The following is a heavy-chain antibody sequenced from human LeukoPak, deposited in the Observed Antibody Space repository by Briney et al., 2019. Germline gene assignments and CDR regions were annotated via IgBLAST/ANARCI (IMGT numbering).Heavy chain of an antibody. Sequence: SVKVSCKASGGTFSSYAISWVRQAPGQGLEWMGGIISIFGTANYAQKFQGRVTITADESTSTAYMELSSLRSEDTAVYYCARYRQNKDTAMVIGFRYWYFDLWGRGTLVTVSS. V-gene: IGHV1-69*01. J-gene: IGHJ2*01. CDR2: IISIFGTA. CDR1: GGTFSSYA. D-gene: IGHD5-18*01. CDR3: ARYRQNKDTAMVIGFRYWYFDL.